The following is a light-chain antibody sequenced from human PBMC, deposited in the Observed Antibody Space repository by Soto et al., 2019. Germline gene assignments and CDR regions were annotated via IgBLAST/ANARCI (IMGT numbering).Light chain of an antibody. J-gene: IGLJ3*02. CDR2: GVS. CDR3: QSYDSSNQV. CDR1: SSDVGTYND. V-gene: IGLV2-14*01. Sequence: QSALTQPASVSGSPGQSITISCTATSSDVGTYNDVSWYQHHPGQAPKLMIYGVSNRPSGVSSRFSGSKSGNTASLTISGLQAEDEADYYCQSYDSSNQVFGGGTKLTVL.